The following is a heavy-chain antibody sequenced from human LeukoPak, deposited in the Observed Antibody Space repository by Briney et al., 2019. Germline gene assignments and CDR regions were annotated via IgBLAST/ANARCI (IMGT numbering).Heavy chain of an antibody. CDR3: ARAIYYDFWKGQNWFDP. Sequence: PSETLSLTCAVYGGSFSGYYWSWIRQPPGKGLEWIGEINHSGSTNYNPSLKSRVTISVDTSKNQFSLKLSSVTAADTAVYYCARAIYYDFWKGQNWFDPWGQGTLVTVSS. J-gene: IGHJ5*02. CDR1: GGSFSGYY. CDR2: INHSGST. D-gene: IGHD3-3*01. V-gene: IGHV4-34*01.